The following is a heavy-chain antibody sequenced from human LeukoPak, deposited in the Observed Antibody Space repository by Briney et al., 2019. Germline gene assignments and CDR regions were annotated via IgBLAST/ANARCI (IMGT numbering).Heavy chain of an antibody. V-gene: IGHV3-48*03. D-gene: IGHD6-19*01. J-gene: IGHJ4*02. CDR2: ISSSGSTI. CDR3: AGGAVAGNLFDY. Sequence: GGSLRLSCAASEFTFSSYEMNWVRQAPGKGLEWVSYISSSGSTIYYADSVKGRFTISRDNAKNSLYLQMNSLRAEDTAVYYCAGGAVAGNLFDYWGQGTLVTVSS. CDR1: EFTFSSYE.